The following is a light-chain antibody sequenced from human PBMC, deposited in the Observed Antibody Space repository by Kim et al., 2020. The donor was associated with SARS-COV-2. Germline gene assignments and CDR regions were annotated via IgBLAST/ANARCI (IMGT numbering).Light chain of an antibody. J-gene: IGKJ1*01. CDR1: QSVGSN. CDR3: QQRATWWT. Sequence: SLSPGESAILSCRASQSVGSNLAWYQQKPGQTPRLLISDASSRATGIPARFSGSGSGTDFTLTISSLEPEDFAVYYCQQRATWWTFGQGTKVDIK. V-gene: IGKV3-11*01. CDR2: DAS.